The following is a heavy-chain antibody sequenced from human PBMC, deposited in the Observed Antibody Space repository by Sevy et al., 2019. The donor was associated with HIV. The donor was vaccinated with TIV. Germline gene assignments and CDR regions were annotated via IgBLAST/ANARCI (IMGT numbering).Heavy chain of an antibody. Sequence: GGSLRLSCAASGFTFSSYAMSWVRQAPGKGLEWVSAISGSSGSTYYADSVKGRFTISRDNSKNTLYLQMNSLRAEDTAVYYCATCHYDYIWGSYRPEYYFDYWGQGTLVTVSS. J-gene: IGHJ4*02. CDR1: GFTFSSYA. V-gene: IGHV3-23*01. D-gene: IGHD3-16*02. CDR3: ATCHYDYIWGSYRPEYYFDY. CDR2: ISGSSGST.